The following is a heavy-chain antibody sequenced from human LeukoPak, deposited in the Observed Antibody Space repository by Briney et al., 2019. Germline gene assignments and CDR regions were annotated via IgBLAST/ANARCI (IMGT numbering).Heavy chain of an antibody. CDR1: GGTFSSYV. CDR2: IIPMLDIQ. Sequence: ASVKISCKASGGTFSSYVITWVRQAPGQGLEWMGRIIPMLDIQNYAQKFQGRVTITADKSTSTAYMELSRLRSDDTAVYYCARDYGSSSAEVWFDPWGQGTLVTVSS. V-gene: IGHV1-69*04. J-gene: IGHJ5*02. D-gene: IGHD6-6*01. CDR3: ARDYGSSSAEVWFDP.